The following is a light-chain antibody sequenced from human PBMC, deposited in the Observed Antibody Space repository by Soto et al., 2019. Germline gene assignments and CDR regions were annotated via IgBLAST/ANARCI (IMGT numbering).Light chain of an antibody. CDR1: SSNIGAGYY. V-gene: IGLV1-40*01. J-gene: IGLJ2*01. CDR3: QSYDSSLSGSV. CDR2: GNS. Sequence: QSVLTQPPSVSGAPGQRVTISCTGSSSNIGAGYYVHWYQQLPGTDPKLLIYGNSNRPSGVPDRFSGSKSGTSASLAITGLQAEDEADYYCQSYDSSLSGSVFGGGTKVTVL.